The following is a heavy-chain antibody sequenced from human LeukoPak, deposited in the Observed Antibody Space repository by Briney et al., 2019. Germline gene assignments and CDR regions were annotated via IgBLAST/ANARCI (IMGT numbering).Heavy chain of an antibody. V-gene: IGHV3-48*02. Sequence: PGGSLRLSCAASGFTFNDYAMNWVREAPGEGPVWVSYISGSGDSKYYADSVQGRFTISRDNAKNSLFLQMNSLRDEDTAVYYCARDLGDYHGMDVWGQGTTVTVSS. CDR1: GFTFNDYA. J-gene: IGHJ6*02. CDR3: ARDLGDYHGMDV. CDR2: ISGSGDSK. D-gene: IGHD3-16*01.